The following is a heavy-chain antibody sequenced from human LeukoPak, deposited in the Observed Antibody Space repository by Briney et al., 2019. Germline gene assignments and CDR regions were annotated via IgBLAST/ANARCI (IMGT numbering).Heavy chain of an antibody. J-gene: IGHJ5*02. CDR3: AKDRSPGYSSSWYGWFDP. V-gene: IGHV3-23*01. Sequence: SGGSLRLSCAASGFTFSSYAMSWVRQAPGKGLEWVSAISGSGGSTYYADSVKGRFTISRDNSKNTLYLQMNSLRAEDTAVYYCAKDRSPGYSSSWYGWFDPWGQGTLVTVSS. CDR1: GFTFSSYA. CDR2: ISGSGGST. D-gene: IGHD6-13*01.